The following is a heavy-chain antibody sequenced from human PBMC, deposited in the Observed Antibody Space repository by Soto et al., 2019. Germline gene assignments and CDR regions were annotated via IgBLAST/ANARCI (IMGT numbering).Heavy chain of an antibody. J-gene: IGHJ5*02. CDR2: INSDGSST. Sequence: SGGSLRLSCAASGFTFSTYWMHWVRQAPGKGLVWVSRINSDGSSTTYADSVKGRFTISRDSAKNTLYLQMNSLRAEDTAVYYCARGATIFGVASRGFDPWGQGTLVTVSS. V-gene: IGHV3-74*01. CDR1: GFTFSTYW. CDR3: ARGATIFGVASRGFDP. D-gene: IGHD3-3*01.